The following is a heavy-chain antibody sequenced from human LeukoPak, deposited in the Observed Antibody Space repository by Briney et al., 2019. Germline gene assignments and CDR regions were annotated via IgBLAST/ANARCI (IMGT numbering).Heavy chain of an antibody. Sequence: PGGSLRLSCAVSGFTFNDHFLDWVRQAPGKGLELVGRSRNKAKSYTTEYAASVKGRFTISRDDSKNSLYLQMNSLETEDTAAYYCVRVGSVSGSDNLDYRGQGTLVTVYS. J-gene: IGHJ4*02. CDR3: VRVGSVSGSDNLDY. V-gene: IGHV3-72*01. CDR2: SRNKAKSYTT. CDR1: GFTFNDHF. D-gene: IGHD6-19*01.